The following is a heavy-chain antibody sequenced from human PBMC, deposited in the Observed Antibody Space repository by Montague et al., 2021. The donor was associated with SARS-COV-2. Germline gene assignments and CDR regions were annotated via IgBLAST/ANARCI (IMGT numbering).Heavy chain of an antibody. CDR2: IYYSGST. D-gene: IGHD3-9*01. CDR3: ARQVAGGYILTGYSVGTWFDP. V-gene: IGHV4-39*01. CDR1: GGSISSSSYY. Sequence: SETLSLTYTVSGGSISSSSYYWGWIRQPPGKGLEWIGSIYYSGSTYYNPSLKSRVTISVDTSKNQFSLKLSSVTAADTAVHYCARQVAGGYILTGYSVGTWFDPWGQGTLVTVSS. J-gene: IGHJ5*02.